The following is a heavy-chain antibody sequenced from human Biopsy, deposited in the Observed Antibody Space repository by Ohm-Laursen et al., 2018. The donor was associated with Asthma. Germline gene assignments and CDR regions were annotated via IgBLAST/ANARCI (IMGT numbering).Heavy chain of an antibody. Sequence: SLTLSLTCTVSGGPINSGDYFWTRIPQHPGRGVEWIGFIHYRQNTYYNPSLKSRVSISIDTSKNQFSLKLSSVTAADTAVYYCARAQDYYDSRGYYRSFDYWGQGTLVTVSS. V-gene: IGHV4-31*03. J-gene: IGHJ4*02. CDR3: ARAQDYYDSRGYYRSFDY. D-gene: IGHD3-22*01. CDR1: GGPINSGDYF. CDR2: IHYRQNT.